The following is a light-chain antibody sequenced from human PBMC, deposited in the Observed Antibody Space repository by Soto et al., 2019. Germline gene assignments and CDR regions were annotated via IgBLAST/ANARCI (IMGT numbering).Light chain of an antibody. CDR2: EGS. CDR1: CSDVGSYNL. CDR3: CSSAGSSTVV. Sequence: QSALTQPASVSGSPGQSITISCNGTCSDVGSYNLVSWYQQHPGKAPKLMIYEGSKRPSGVSNRFSGSKSGNTASLTISGLQAEDEADYYCCSSAGSSTVVFGGGTKLTVL. V-gene: IGLV2-23*01. J-gene: IGLJ2*01.